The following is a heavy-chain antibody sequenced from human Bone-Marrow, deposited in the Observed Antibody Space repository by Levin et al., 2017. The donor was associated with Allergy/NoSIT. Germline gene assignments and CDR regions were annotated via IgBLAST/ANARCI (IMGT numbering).Heavy chain of an antibody. CDR1: GFTVGNTY. V-gene: IGHV3-53*01. CDR2: IYSGGST. J-gene: IGHJ4*02. D-gene: IGHD2-21*01. Sequence: LSLTCAASGFTVGNTYMSWVRQAPGKGLEWVSVIYSGGSTHYADSVKGRFTISRDSSKNTLYLQMNSLGAEDTAMYYCARRSYSRSASLGYWGQGTLVTDSS. CDR3: ARRSYSRSASLGY.